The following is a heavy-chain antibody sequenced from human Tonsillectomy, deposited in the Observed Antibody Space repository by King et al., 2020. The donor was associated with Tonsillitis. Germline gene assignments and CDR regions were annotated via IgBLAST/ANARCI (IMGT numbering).Heavy chain of an antibody. D-gene: IGHD3-22*01. CDR1: GYSFTNYW. CDR3: ARHARDSSNYFAFDI. Sequence: QLVQSGAEVKKPGESLKISCKGFGYSFTNYWIGWVRQMPGKGLEWMGIIYPGDSDTRYSPSFHGQVPISADKSSSTAYLQWSSLKASDTAMYYCARHARDSSNYFAFDIWGQGTMVTVSS. V-gene: IGHV5-51*01. CDR2: IYPGDSDT. J-gene: IGHJ3*02.